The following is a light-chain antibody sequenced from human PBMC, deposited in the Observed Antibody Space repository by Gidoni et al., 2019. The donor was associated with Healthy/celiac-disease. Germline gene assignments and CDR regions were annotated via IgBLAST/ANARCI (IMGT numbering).Light chain of an antibody. CDR1: QSVSSY. Sequence: EIVLTQSPATLSLSPGERATLSCRASQSVSSYVAWYQQKPGQAPRLLIYDASNRATGIPARFSGSGSGTDFTLTISSLEPEDFAVYYCQQRSNWPGTFGQXTKVEIK. J-gene: IGKJ1*01. CDR2: DAS. CDR3: QQRSNWPGT. V-gene: IGKV3-11*01.